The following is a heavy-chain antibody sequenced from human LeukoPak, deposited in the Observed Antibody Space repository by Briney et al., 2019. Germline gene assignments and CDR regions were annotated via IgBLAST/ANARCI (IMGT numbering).Heavy chain of an antibody. CDR3: AKADGDYGDYVLFGWRNHYYYYMDV. CDR2: ISGSGGST. CDR1: GFTFNSYA. D-gene: IGHD4-17*01. J-gene: IGHJ6*03. V-gene: IGHV3-23*01. Sequence: GGSLRLSCAASGFTFNSYAMGWVRQAPGKGLEWVSAISGSGGSTYYADSVKGRFTISRDNSKNTLYLQMNSLRAEDTAVYYCAKADGDYGDYVLFGWRNHYYYYMDVWGKGTTVTVSS.